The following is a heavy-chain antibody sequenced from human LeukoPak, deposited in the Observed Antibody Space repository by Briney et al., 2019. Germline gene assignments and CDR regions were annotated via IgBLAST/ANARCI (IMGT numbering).Heavy chain of an antibody. V-gene: IGHV3-43*01. J-gene: IGHJ6*02. Sequence: GGSLRLSCAASGFTFDDYTMHWVRQAPGKGLEWVSPISWDGGSTYYADSVKGRITISRDNSKNSLYLQMNSLRTEDTALYYCAKNHGEQWLVGYYYYYGMDVWGQGTTVTVSS. CDR2: ISWDGGST. D-gene: IGHD6-19*01. CDR3: AKNHGEQWLVGYYYYYGMDV. CDR1: GFTFDDYT.